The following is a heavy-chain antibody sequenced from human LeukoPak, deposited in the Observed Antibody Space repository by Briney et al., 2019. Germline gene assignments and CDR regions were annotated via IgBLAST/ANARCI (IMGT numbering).Heavy chain of an antibody. CDR1: GFTFSSYS. J-gene: IGHJ4*02. CDR2: ISSSSSYI. Sequence: GGSLRLSCAASGFTFSSYSMNWVRQAPGKGLQWVSFISSSSSYIYYADSVKGRFTISRDNAKNSLYLQMNSLGAEDRAVYYCVEDGPNWGRDFDIWGQGTLVTVSS. V-gene: IGHV3-21*01. CDR3: VEDGPNWGRDFDI. D-gene: IGHD7-27*01.